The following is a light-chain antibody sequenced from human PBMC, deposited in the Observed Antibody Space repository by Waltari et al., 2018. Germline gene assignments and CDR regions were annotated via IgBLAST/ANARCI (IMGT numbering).Light chain of an antibody. CDR3: LQTHRTPLT. J-gene: IGKJ4*01. V-gene: IGKV1-39*01. CDR2: TST. Sequence: DIQMTQSPSSLSASIGDTVTITCRSSQSLASSLSWYQVKPGRAPRPLIYTSTSLHSGVPSRFRGGGSVTYFTLTISNLQPDDSATYFGLQTHRTPLTFGGGTRLEI. CDR1: QSLASS.